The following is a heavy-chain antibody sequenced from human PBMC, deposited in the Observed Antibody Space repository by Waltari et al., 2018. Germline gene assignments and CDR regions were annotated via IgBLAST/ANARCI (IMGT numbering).Heavy chain of an antibody. Sequence: QVQLQESGPGLVKPSETLSLTCSVSGDSISSSSFYWGWIRQPPGKGLEWIGTSDSRATIYYNPSLNRRVTISEDTSKNQVSLRLRSVTAADTAVYYCARSGNYDILTGYSPDAFDVWGQGTMVTVSS. J-gene: IGHJ3*01. CDR3: ARSGNYDILTGYSPDAFDV. CDR1: GDSISSSSFY. V-gene: IGHV4-39*01. D-gene: IGHD3-9*01. CDR2: SDSRATI.